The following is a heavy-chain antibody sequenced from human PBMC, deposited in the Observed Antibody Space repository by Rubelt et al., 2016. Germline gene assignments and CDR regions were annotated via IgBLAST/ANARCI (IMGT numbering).Heavy chain of an antibody. V-gene: IGHV4-59*01. D-gene: IGHD3/OR15-3a*01. J-gene: IGHJ5*02. CDR1: GGSISGYF. CDR3: ARRVAGTGYSRENWFDP. Sequence: TVSGGSISGYFWSWIRQPPGKGLEWIGYIYYSGSTNYNSSLKSRVTISVDTSKSQFSLNLSSVTAADTVVYYCARRVAGTGYSRENWFDPWGQGTLVTVSS. CDR2: IYYSGST.